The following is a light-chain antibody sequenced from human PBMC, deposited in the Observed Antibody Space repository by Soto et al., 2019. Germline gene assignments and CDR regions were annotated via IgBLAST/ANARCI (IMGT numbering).Light chain of an antibody. CDR3: QQYSAKWA. J-gene: IGKJ1*01. Sequence: IQMTQSPSTLSASVGDRVTITCRASQSITSWLAWFQQKPGKAPKLLIYKASSLESGVPSRFSGSGSGTEFTLTISSLQPDDFATYYCQQYSAKWAFGQGTKVDIK. CDR1: QSITSW. CDR2: KAS. V-gene: IGKV1-5*03.